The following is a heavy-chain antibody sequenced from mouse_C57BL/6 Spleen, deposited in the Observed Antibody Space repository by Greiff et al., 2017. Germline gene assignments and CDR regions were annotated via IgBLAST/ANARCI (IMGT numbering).Heavy chain of an antibody. J-gene: IGHJ3*01. V-gene: IGHV1-19*01. CDR1: GYTFTGYY. Sequence: EVQLQQSGPVLVKPGASVKMSCKASGYTFTGYYMNWVTQSHGKRLEWIGVINPYNGGTSYNQKFKGKATLTVAKSSSTAYMELNSLTSEDSADYYSAREESRQLRPFAYWGQGTLVTVSA. CDR2: INPYNGGT. CDR3: AREESRQLRPFAY. D-gene: IGHD3-2*02.